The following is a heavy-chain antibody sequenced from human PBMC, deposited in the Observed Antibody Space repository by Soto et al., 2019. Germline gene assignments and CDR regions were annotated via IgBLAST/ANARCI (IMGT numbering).Heavy chain of an antibody. CDR1: GYTFTSYG. D-gene: IGHD1-26*01. V-gene: IGHV1-18*01. CDR2: ISADNGNT. CDR3: ARDLIVRATPPYYFDY. Sequence: QVQLVQSGAEVKKPGASVKVSCKASGYTFTSYGISWVRQAPGQGLEWMGWISADNGNTNYAQKLQGRVTMTTDTSTSTAYMELRSMRADDTAVYYCARDLIVRATPPYYFDYWGQGTLVTVSS. J-gene: IGHJ4*02.